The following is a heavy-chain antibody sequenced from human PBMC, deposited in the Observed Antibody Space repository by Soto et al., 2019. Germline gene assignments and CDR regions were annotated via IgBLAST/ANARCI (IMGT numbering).Heavy chain of an antibody. V-gene: IGHV3-64*01. CDR2: ITSNGGST. Sequence: EVPLVESGGGLVQPGGSLRLSCAASGFTFSSYAMHWVRQAPGKGLEYVSAITSNGGSTYYANSVKGRFTISRDNSKNTLYLQMGSLRAEDMAVYYCARAKSGGDYDYWGQGTLVTVSS. CDR1: GFTFSSYA. J-gene: IGHJ4*02. D-gene: IGHD2-15*01. CDR3: ARAKSGGDYDY.